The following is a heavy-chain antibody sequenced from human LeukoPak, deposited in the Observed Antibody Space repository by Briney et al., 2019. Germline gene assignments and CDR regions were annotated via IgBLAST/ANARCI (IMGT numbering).Heavy chain of an antibody. D-gene: IGHD1-20*01. Sequence: ASVKVSCKASGYTFTSYYIHWVRQAPGQGLEWMGIINPSGGSTSYAQKFQGRVTMTRDMSTSTVYMELSSLRSEDTAVYYCARDFPPLLTGLDYWGQGTLVTVSS. CDR2: INPSGGST. CDR3: ARDFPPLLTGLDY. V-gene: IGHV1-46*01. CDR1: GYTFTSYY. J-gene: IGHJ4*02.